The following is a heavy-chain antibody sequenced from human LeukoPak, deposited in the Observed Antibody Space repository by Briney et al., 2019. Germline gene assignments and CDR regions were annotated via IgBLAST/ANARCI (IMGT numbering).Heavy chain of an antibody. CDR2: IYPGDSDT. Sequence: GESLKISCEGSGYSFTSYWIGWVRQMPGKGLEWMGIIYPGDSDTTYSPSFQGQVTISADKSTSTAYLQWSSLKASDTAMYYCARHRYYDSSGYSNAADYWGQGTLVTVSS. J-gene: IGHJ4*02. CDR1: GYSFTSYW. CDR3: ARHRYYDSSGYSNAADY. V-gene: IGHV5-51*01. D-gene: IGHD3-22*01.